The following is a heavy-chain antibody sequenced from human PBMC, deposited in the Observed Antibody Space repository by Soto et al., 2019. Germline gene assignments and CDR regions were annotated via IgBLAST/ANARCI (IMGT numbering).Heavy chain of an antibody. V-gene: IGHV1-18*01. Sequence: GASVKVSCKASGYTFTSYGISWVRQAPGQGLEWMGWISAYNDNTNYAQKLQGRVTMTTDTSTSTAYMELRSLRSDDTAVYYCASWNDVSYYYGMDVWGQGTTVTVSS. J-gene: IGHJ6*02. D-gene: IGHD1-1*01. CDR3: ASWNDVSYYYGMDV. CDR2: ISAYNDNT. CDR1: GYTFTSYG.